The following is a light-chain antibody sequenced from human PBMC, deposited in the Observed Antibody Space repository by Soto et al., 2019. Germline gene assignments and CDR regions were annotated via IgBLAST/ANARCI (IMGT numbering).Light chain of an antibody. CDR2: DTL. CDR3: QSFDTNLNAVL. J-gene: IGLJ7*01. CDR1: GSNIGAGYV. V-gene: IGLV1-40*01. Sequence: QSVLTQPASVSGAPGQSVTISCIGSGSNIGAGYVVHWYQQHPGTAPKLLIFDTLNRPSGVSGRFSGSKSGASASLAITGLLPEDEADFFCQSFDTNLNAVLFGGGTQLTVL.